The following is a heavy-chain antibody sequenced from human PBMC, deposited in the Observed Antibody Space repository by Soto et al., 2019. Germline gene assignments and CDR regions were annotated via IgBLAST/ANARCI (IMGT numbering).Heavy chain of an antibody. CDR2: NYYSGST. Sequence: SETLSLTCTVSGGSISSYYWSWIRQPPGRGLEWNGYNYYSGSTNYNPSLKSRVTISVDTSKNQFSLKLSSVTAADTAVYYCARGHSGSYRTGEGYYYGMDVWGQGTTVTVSS. CDR1: GGSISSYY. D-gene: IGHD1-26*01. CDR3: ARGHSGSYRTGEGYYYGMDV. J-gene: IGHJ6*02. V-gene: IGHV4-59*01.